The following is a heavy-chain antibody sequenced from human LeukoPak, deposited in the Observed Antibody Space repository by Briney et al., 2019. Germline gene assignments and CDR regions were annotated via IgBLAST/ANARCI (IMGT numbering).Heavy chain of an antibody. Sequence: ASVKVSCKASGGTFSSYAISWVRQAPGQGLERMGGIIPIFGTANYAQKFQGRVTITTDESTSTAYMELSSLRSEDTAVYYCARGGVLRYFDWSLDAFDIWGQGTMVTVSS. V-gene: IGHV1-69*05. CDR1: GGTFSSYA. J-gene: IGHJ3*02. CDR3: ARGGVLRYFDWSLDAFDI. CDR2: IIPIFGTA. D-gene: IGHD3-9*01.